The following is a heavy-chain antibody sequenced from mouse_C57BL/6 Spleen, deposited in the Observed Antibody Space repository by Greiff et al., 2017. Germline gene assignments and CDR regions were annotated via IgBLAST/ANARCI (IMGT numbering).Heavy chain of an antibody. D-gene: IGHD1-1*01. CDR3: ARHGSSPFAY. Sequence: EVKLMESGGGLVQPGGSLKLSCAASGFTFSDYYMYWVRQTPEKRLEWVAYISNGGGSTYYPDTVKGRFTISRDNAKNTLYLQMSRLKSEDTAMYYCARHGSSPFAYWGQGTLVTVSA. CDR2: ISNGGGST. J-gene: IGHJ3*01. CDR1: GFTFSDYY. V-gene: IGHV5-12*01.